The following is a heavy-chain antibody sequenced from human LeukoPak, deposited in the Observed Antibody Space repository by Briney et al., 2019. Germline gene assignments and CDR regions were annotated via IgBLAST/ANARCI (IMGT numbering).Heavy chain of an antibody. CDR2: INPNSGGA. V-gene: IGHV1-2*02. CDR3: VSWLRSFY. CDR1: GYTFTGYY. D-gene: IGHD5-12*01. J-gene: IGHJ4*02. Sequence: ASVKVSCKSSGYTFTGYYMHWVRQAPGQGLEWMGWINPNSGGANYAQKFQGRVTMTRDTSISTAYMELTRLRPDDTAVYYCVSWLRSFYWGQGTLVTVSS.